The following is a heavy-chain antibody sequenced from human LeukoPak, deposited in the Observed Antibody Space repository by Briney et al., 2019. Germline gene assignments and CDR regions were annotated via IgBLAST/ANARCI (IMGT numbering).Heavy chain of an antibody. CDR2: TYYRSKWYN. CDR3: AREVGATAYYYYGMDV. V-gene: IGHV6-1*01. CDR1: GDSVPSNSAA. Sequence: SQTLSLTCAISGDSVPSNSAAWNWLRQSPSRGLEWLGRTYYRSKWYNDYAVSVKSRITINPDTSKNQFSLQLNSVTPEDTAVYYCAREVGATAYYYYGMDVWGQGTTVTVSS. D-gene: IGHD1-26*01. J-gene: IGHJ6*02.